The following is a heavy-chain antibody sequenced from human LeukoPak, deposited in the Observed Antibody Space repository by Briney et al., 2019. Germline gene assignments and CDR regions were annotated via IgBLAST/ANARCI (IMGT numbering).Heavy chain of an antibody. CDR1: GGSISSGSYY. J-gene: IGHJ4*02. CDR2: IYTSGST. CDR3: ARENYDFWSSYDY. V-gene: IGHV4-61*02. D-gene: IGHD3-3*01. Sequence: PSQTLSLTCTVSGGSISSGSYYWSWIRQPAGKGLEWIGRIYTSGSTNYNPSLKSRVTISVDTSKNQFSLKLSSVAAADTAVYYCARENYDFWSSYDYWGQGTLVTASP.